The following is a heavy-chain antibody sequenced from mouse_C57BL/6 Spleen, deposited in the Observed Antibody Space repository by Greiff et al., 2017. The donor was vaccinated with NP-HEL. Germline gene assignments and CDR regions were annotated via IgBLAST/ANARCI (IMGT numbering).Heavy chain of an antibody. CDR3: ARAIYDYDYAMDY. CDR1: GYSITSGYY. V-gene: IGHV3-6*01. Sequence: EVKLVESGPGLVKPSQSLSLTCSVTGYSITSGYYWNWIRQFPGNKLEWMGYISYDGSNNYNPSLKNRISITRDTSKNQFFLKLNSVTTEDTATYYCARAIYDYDYAMDYWGQGTSVTVSS. CDR2: ISYDGSN. J-gene: IGHJ4*01. D-gene: IGHD2-4*01.